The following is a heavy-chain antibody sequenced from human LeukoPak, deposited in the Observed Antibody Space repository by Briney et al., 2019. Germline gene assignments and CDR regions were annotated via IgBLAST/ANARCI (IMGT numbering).Heavy chain of an antibody. Sequence: ASVKVSCKASGYTFTSYGISWVRQAPGQGLEWMGWISAYNGNTNYAQKLQGRVTMTQDTSTSTAYMELRSLRSDDTAVYYCARSPPGYYGSGSYHYFDCWGQGTLVTVSS. V-gene: IGHV1-18*01. J-gene: IGHJ4*02. D-gene: IGHD3-10*01. CDR3: ARSPPGYYGSGSYHYFDC. CDR1: GYTFTSYG. CDR2: ISAYNGNT.